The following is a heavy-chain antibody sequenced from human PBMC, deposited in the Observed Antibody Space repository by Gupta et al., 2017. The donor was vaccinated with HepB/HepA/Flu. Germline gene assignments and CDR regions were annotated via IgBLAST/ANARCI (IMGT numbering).Heavy chain of an antibody. CDR2: ISSASSTI. CDR1: GFTFSSYG. Sequence: EVQLVESGGGLVQPGESLRLSCAASGFTFSSYGMNWVRQVPGKGLEWISYISSASSTIAYADSVKGRFTISRDNAKSSLFLQINSLRDEDTAVYYCAREGLMAFFDYWGQGILVTVSS. V-gene: IGHV3-48*02. D-gene: IGHD2-8*01. CDR3: AREGLMAFFDY. J-gene: IGHJ4*02.